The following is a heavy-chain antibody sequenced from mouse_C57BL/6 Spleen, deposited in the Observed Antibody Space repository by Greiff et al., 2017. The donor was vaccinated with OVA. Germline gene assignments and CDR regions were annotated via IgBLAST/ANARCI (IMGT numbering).Heavy chain of an antibody. CDR3: ARQEARDAMDY. Sequence: EVKLVESGGDLVKPGGSLKLSCAASGFTFSSYGMSWVRQTPDKRLEWVATISSGGSYTYYPDSVKGRFTISRDNAKNTLYLQMSSLKSEDTARYYCARQEARDAMDYWGQGTSVTVSS. CDR1: GFTFSSYG. CDR2: ISSGGSYT. J-gene: IGHJ4*01. D-gene: IGHD3-3*01. V-gene: IGHV5-6*01.